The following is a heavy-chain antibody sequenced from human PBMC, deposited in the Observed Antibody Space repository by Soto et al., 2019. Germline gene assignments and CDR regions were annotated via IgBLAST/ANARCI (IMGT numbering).Heavy chain of an antibody. CDR3: AREVYYDSSVVYFDF. D-gene: IGHD3-22*01. V-gene: IGHV4-30-2*01. J-gene: IGHJ4*02. Sequence: QLQLQESGSGLVKPSQTLSLTCAVSGGSISSGGYSWSWIRQPPGKGMEWIGYIYHSGSTYYNPSLKSRVTISVDRSKNQFSLKLSSVTAAATAVYYCAREVYYDSSVVYFDFGGQLTMVTFSS. CDR1: GGSISSGGYS. CDR2: IYHSGST.